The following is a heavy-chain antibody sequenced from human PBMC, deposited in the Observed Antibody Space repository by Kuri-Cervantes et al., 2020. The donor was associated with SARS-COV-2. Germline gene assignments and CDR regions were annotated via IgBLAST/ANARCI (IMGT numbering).Heavy chain of an antibody. CDR2: IYSGGST. D-gene: IGHD3-3*01. J-gene: IGHJ4*02. CDR3: AKTIFGVVTPLYYFDY. CDR1: GFTVSSNY. V-gene: IGHV3-53*01. Sequence: GGSLRLSCAASGFTVSSNYMSWVRQAPGKGLEWVSVIYSGGSTYYADSVKGRFTISRHNSKNTLYLQMNSLRAEDTAVYYCAKTIFGVVTPLYYFDYWGQGTLVTVSS.